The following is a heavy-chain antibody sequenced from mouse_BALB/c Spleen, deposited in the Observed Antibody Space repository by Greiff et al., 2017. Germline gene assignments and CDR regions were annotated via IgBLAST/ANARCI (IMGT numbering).Heavy chain of an antibody. Sequence: VKLQQPGAELVRPGASVKLSCKASGYTFTSYWINWVKQRPGQGLEWIGNIYPSDSYTNYNQKFKDKATLTVDKSSSTAYMQLSSPTSEDSAVYYCTREGGNYYAMDYWGQGTSVTVSS. V-gene: IGHV1-69*02. CDR3: TREGGNYYAMDY. CDR1: GYTFTSYW. CDR2: IYPSDSYT. J-gene: IGHJ4*01.